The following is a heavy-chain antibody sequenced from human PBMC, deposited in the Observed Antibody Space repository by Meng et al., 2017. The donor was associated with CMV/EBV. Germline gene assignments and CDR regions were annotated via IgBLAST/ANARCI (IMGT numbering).Heavy chain of an antibody. Sequence: GESLKISCAASGSQFTFSSYAMHWVRQAPGKGLEWVALIRYDGSRRYYADSVKGRLIISRDNSEKTMYLQMNSLRAEDTAVYFCAIPPLYCGGDCFSYFEYWGQGTLVTVSS. J-gene: IGHJ4*02. D-gene: IGHD2-21*01. CDR1: GSQFTFSSYA. V-gene: IGHV3-30*02. CDR3: AIPPLYCGGDCFSYFEY. CDR2: IRYDGSRR.